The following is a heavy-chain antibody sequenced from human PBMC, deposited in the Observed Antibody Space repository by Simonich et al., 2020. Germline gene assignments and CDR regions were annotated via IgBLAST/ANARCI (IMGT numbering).Heavy chain of an antibody. D-gene: IGHD6-6*01. Sequence: QVQLVQSGAEVKKPGASVKVSCKASGYTFTGYYMHWVRQAPGQGLGGVGWINPIGGGTNDAQKFQGRVTMTRDTSISTAYMELSRLRSDDTAVYYCARVEYSSSGYFDLWGRGTLVTVSS. V-gene: IGHV1-2*02. CDR2: INPIGGGT. CDR3: ARVEYSSSGYFDL. J-gene: IGHJ2*01. CDR1: GYTFTGYY.